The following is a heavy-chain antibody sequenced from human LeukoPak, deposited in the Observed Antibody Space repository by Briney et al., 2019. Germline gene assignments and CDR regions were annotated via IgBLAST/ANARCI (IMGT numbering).Heavy chain of an antibody. CDR2: IIPMFGEG. J-gene: IGHJ3*02. V-gene: IGHV1-69*05. D-gene: IGHD3-22*01. Sequence: ASVKVSCKXSGGSFRTFSMNWVRQAPGQGLEWMGGIIPMFGEGNYAQKFQGRVTITTDESRRTAYMELRSLRSEDTAVYYCARRYYYDSPTYFEDAFDIWGQGTMVTVSS. CDR3: ARRYYYDSPTYFEDAFDI. CDR1: GGSFRTFS.